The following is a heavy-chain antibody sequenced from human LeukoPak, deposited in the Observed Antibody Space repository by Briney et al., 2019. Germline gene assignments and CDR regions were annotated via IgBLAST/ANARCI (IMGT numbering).Heavy chain of an antibody. J-gene: IGHJ4*02. V-gene: IGHV3-20*04. CDR3: ARARDSSGFSSLDY. CDR2: INWKGGST. Sequence: RGSLRLSCAASGFTFDDFGMNWVRQVPGKGLELVSTINWKGGSTGRADSVKGRFTISSNNAKNSLYLQMNSLRAEDTALYYCARARDSSGFSSLDYWGQGTLVT. CDR1: GFTFDDFG. D-gene: IGHD3-22*01.